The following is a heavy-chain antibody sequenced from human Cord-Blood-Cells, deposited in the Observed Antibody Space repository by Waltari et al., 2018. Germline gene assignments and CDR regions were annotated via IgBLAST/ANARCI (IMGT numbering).Heavy chain of an antibody. D-gene: IGHD7-27*01. V-gene: IGHV3-23*01. CDR2: ISGSGGST. J-gene: IGHJ4*02. CDR3: AKDRLNWGWGGDYFDY. Sequence: EVQLLESGGGMVQPGGSLRLSCAASGFTVSSYAMSWVRQAPGKGLEWVSAISGSGGSTYYADSVKGRFTISRDNSKNTLYRQMNSLRAEDTAVYYCAKDRLNWGWGGDYFDYWGQGTLVTVSS. CDR1: GFTVSSYA.